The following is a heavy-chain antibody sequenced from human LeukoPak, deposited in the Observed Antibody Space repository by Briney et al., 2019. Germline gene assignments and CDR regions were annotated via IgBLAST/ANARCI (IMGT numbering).Heavy chain of an antibody. CDR2: INPNSGGT. D-gene: IGHD6-13*01. CDR1: GYTFTGYY. CDR3: ARELGYSSSWYRTNRDWFDP. V-gene: IGHV1-2*02. J-gene: IGHJ5*02. Sequence: ASVKVSCKASGYTFTGYYMHWVRQAPGQGLEWMGWINPNSGGTNYAQKFQGRVTMTRDTSISTAYMELSRLRSDDTAVYYCARELGYSSSWYRTNRDWFDPWGQGTLVTVSS.